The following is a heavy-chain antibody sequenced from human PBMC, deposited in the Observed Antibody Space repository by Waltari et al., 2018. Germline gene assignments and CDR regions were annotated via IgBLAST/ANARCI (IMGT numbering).Heavy chain of an antibody. CDR3: ARGRHDAFDI. CDR2: ISYDGSNK. D-gene: IGHD6-25*01. J-gene: IGHJ3*02. CDR1: GFTFSSYA. Sequence: QVQLVESGGGVVQPGRSLRLSCAASGFTFSSYAMHWVRQAPGKGLEWVAVISYDGSNKYYADSVKGRFTISRDNSKNTLYLQMNSLRAEDTAVYYCARGRHDAFDIWGQGTMVTVSS. V-gene: IGHV3-30-3*01.